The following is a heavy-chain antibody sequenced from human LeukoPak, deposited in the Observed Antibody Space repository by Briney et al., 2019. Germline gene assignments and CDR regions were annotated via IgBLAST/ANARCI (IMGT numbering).Heavy chain of an antibody. D-gene: IGHD4-11*01. J-gene: IGHJ4*02. CDR3: AKDLSGKHDYSNYPGFDY. Sequence: GGSLRLSCAASGFTFGSYGMHWVRQAPGKGLEWVAVIWYDGSNKYYADSVKGRFTISRDNSKNTLYLQMNSLRAEDTAVYYCAKDLSGKHDYSNYPGFDYWGQGTLVTVSS. CDR2: IWYDGSNK. CDR1: GFTFGSYG. V-gene: IGHV3-33*06.